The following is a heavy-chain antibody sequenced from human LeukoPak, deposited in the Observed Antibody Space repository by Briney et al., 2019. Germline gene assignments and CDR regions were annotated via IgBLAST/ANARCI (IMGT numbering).Heavy chain of an antibody. V-gene: IGHV3-30-3*01. J-gene: IGHJ4*02. Sequence: GGSLRLSCAASGFSFHYYAMHWVRQAPGKGLEWVAVISYDGANEYYADSVKGRLTISRDNSKNTLYLQMNSLRAEDTAVYYCARSGIAVAGYDYWGQGTLVTVSS. CDR1: GFSFHYYA. CDR3: ARSGIAVAGYDY. CDR2: ISYDGANE. D-gene: IGHD6-19*01.